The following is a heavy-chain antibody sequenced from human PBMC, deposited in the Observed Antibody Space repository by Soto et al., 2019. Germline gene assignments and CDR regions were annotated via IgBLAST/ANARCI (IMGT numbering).Heavy chain of an antibody. V-gene: IGHV3-23*01. CDR1: GFTFSSYA. CDR3: ATGYSSGWYPYYFDY. J-gene: IGHJ4*02. CDR2: ISGSGGST. Sequence: PGGSLRLSCAASGFTFSSYAMSWVRQAPGKGLEWVSAISGSGGSTYYADSVKGRFTISRDNSKNTLYLQMNSLRAEDTAVYYCATGYSSGWYPYYFDYWGQGTLVTVSS. D-gene: IGHD6-19*01.